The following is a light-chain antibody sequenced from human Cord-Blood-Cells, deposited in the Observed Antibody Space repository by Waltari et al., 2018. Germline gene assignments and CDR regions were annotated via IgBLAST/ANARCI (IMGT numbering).Light chain of an antibody. CDR1: QGISSW. V-gene: IGKV1-12*01. J-gene: IGKJ4*01. CDR3: QQANSFPLT. Sequence: DIQMTQSPSSVSASVGDRVTITCRASQGISSWVAWYQQKPGKAPKLLIYAASSLQSGVPSRCSGRGSGTDFTLTISRLQPEDFATYYCQQANSFPLTFGGGTKVEIK. CDR2: AAS.